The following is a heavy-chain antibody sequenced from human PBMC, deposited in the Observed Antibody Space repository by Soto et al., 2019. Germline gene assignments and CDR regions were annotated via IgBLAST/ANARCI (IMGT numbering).Heavy chain of an antibody. CDR3: AKDARRSGIVGQWVA. Sequence: EVPLMESGGGLIQPGGSLRLSCAASGFTFSDHAMAWVRQVPGKGLEWVSGISDSGITTKYAASVKGRFTISRDNSKNTLFLQMTSLKAADTAVYYCAKDARRSGIVGQWVAWGQGALVTVSS. D-gene: IGHD1-26*01. CDR1: GFTFSDHA. V-gene: IGHV3-23*01. CDR2: ISDSGITT. J-gene: IGHJ5*02.